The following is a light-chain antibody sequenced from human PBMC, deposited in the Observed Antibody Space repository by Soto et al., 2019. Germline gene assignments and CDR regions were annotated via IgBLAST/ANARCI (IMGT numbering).Light chain of an antibody. CDR1: QSVSSD. CDR3: QQRSNWPPIFT. J-gene: IGKJ3*01. CDR2: DAS. Sequence: EIVLTQSPATLSLSPGERATLSCRASQSVSSDLAWYQQKPGQAPRLLIYDASKRATGIPDRLSGSGSGTDFSLTITILEHEDFAVYYCQQRSNWPPIFTFGPGTKVAIK. V-gene: IGKV3-11*01.